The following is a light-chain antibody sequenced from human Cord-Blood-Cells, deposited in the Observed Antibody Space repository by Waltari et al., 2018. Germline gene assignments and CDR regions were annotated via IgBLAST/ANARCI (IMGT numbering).Light chain of an antibody. CDR2: EGS. J-gene: IGLJ2*01. Sequence: QSALTQPAPVSGSPGQSLTISGTGPSSDVGCYNLFSWYQQHPGKAPKLMIYEGSKRPSGVSNRFSGSKSGNTASLTISGLQAEDEADYYCCSYAGSSTFVVFGGGTKLTVL. CDR3: CSYAGSSTFVV. V-gene: IGLV2-23*03. CDR1: SSDVGCYNL.